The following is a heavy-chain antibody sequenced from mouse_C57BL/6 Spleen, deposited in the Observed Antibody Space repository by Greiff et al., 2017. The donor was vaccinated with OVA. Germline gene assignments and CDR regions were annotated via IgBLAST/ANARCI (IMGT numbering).Heavy chain of an antibody. D-gene: IGHD2-3*01. CDR1: GFSFNTYA. J-gene: IGHJ4*01. CDR2: IRSKSNNYAT. Sequence: EVQGVESGGGLVQPKGSLKLSCAASGFSFNTYAMNWVRQAPGKGLEWVARIRSKSNNYATYYADSVKDRFTISRDDSESMLYLQMNNLKTEDTAMYYCVRDGFYAMDYWGQGTSVTVSS. V-gene: IGHV10-1*01. CDR3: VRDGFYAMDY.